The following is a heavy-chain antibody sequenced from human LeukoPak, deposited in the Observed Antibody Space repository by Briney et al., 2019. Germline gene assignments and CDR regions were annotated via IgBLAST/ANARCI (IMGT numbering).Heavy chain of an antibody. Sequence: GGSLRLSCAASGFTFSSYWMHWVRQAQATGLVWVSHINSDGSSTSYADSVKGRFTISRDNAKNTLYLQMNSLRAEDTAVYYCATEMAAMVYWGQGTLVTVSS. CDR2: INSDGSST. D-gene: IGHD5-24*01. V-gene: IGHV3-74*01. CDR1: GFTFSSYW. CDR3: ATEMAAMVY. J-gene: IGHJ4*02.